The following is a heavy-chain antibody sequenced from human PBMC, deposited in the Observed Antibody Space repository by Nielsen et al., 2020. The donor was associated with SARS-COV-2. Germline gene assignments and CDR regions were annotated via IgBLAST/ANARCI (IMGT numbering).Heavy chain of an antibody. CDR1: GGSISSSSYY. V-gene: IGHV4-39*01. CDR3: AITYSGWPYNWLDP. D-gene: IGHD6-19*01. CDR2: IYYSGST. Sequence: SETLSLTCTVSGGSISSSSYYWGWIRQPPGKGLEWIGSIYYSGSTYYNPSLKSRVTISVDTSKNQFSLKLSSVTAADTAVYYCAITYSGWPYNWLDPWGQGTRVTVSS. J-gene: IGHJ5*02.